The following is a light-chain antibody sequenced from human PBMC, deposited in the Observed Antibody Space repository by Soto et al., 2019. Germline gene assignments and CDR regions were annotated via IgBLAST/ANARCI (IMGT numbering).Light chain of an antibody. Sequence: QSALTQPASVSGSPGQSITISCAGTSSDVGRYTYVSWYQQHPGKAPKLIIYDVYNRPSGVSTRFSGSKSGNTASLTISGLQAEYEADYYCTSYTSTSTPYVFGGGTKLTVL. J-gene: IGLJ1*01. CDR1: SSDVGRYTY. V-gene: IGLV2-14*01. CDR3: TSYTSTSTPYV. CDR2: DVY.